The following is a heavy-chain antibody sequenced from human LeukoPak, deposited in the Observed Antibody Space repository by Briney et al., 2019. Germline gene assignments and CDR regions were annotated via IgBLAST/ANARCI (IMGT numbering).Heavy chain of an antibody. J-gene: IGHJ4*02. CDR3: ARVYYGDYGYFDY. CDR1: GFTFSNYW. V-gene: IGHV3-7*01. Sequence: GGSLRLSCAASGFTFSNYWMTWVRQAPGKGLEWVADIKRDGSEKYYVDSVKGRFSISRDNAKNSLYLQMNSLRAEDTAVYYCARVYYGDYGYFDYWGQGTLVTVSS. CDR2: IKRDGSEK. D-gene: IGHD4-17*01.